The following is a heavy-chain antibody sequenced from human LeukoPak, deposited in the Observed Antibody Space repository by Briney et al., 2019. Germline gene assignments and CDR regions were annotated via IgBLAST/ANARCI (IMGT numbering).Heavy chain of an antibody. CDR3: ARALAQITMVRGPPNWFDP. J-gene: IGHJ5*02. CDR2: IYHSGST. CDR1: GYSISSGYY. D-gene: IGHD3-10*01. V-gene: IGHV4-38-2*01. Sequence: ASETPSLTCAVSGYSISSGYYWGWIRQPPGKGLEWIGSIYHSGSTYYNPSLKSRVTISVDTSKNQFSLKLSSVTAADTAVYYCARALAQITMVRGPPNWFDPWGQGTLVTVSS.